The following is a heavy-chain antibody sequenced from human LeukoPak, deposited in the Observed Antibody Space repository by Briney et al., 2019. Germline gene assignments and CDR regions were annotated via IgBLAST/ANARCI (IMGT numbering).Heavy chain of an antibody. CDR3: AKDHYYDSSGYSYYFDY. CDR1: GFTFSSYA. V-gene: IGHV3-30*02. Sequence: GGSLRLSCAASGFTFSSYAMSWVRQAPGKGLEWVAFIRYDGSNKYYADSVKGRFTISRDNSKNTLYLQMNSLRAEDTAVYYCAKDHYYDSSGYSYYFDYWGQGTLVTVSS. CDR2: IRYDGSNK. J-gene: IGHJ4*02. D-gene: IGHD3-22*01.